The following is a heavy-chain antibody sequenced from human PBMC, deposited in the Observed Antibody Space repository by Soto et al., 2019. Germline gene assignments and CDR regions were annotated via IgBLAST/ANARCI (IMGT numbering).Heavy chain of an antibody. CDR3: AGCTTTVTEYNWLDP. CDR2: IYYSGST. D-gene: IGHD4-17*01. Sequence: SETLSLTCTVSGGSISSGGYYWSWIRQHPGKGLEWIGYIYYSGSTYYNPSLKSRVTISVDTSKNQFSLKLSSVTAADTAVYYCAGCTTTVTEYNWLDPWGQGTLVTVSS. CDR1: GGSISSGGYY. V-gene: IGHV4-31*03. J-gene: IGHJ5*02.